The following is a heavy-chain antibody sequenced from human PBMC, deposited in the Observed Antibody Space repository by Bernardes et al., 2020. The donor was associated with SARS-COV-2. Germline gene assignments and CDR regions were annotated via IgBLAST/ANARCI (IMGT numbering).Heavy chain of an antibody. CDR1: GGSISSYY. J-gene: IGHJ6*02. Sequence: SETLSLTCTVSGGSISSYYWSWIRQPPGKGLEWIGYIYYSGSTTYNPSLKSRVTISVDTSKNQFSLNLSSVTAADTAVYYCARQVGARSYYYYGMDVWGQGTTVTVSS. D-gene: IGHD1-26*01. V-gene: IGHV4-59*01. CDR2: IYYSGST. CDR3: ARQVGARSYYYYGMDV.